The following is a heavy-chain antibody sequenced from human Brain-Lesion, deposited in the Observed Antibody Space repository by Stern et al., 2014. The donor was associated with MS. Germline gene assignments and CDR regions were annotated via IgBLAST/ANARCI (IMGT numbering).Heavy chain of an antibody. CDR3: ARDITGSSAYFAY. D-gene: IGHD1-14*01. CDR1: GFTFDDYA. Sequence: QLVESGGDLVQPGRSLRLSCAAFGFTFDDYALHWVRQAPGKGLAWVAGISWNSGTIGYGDSVKGRFTTSRDNAYSSLYLQMNSLRPEDTALYYCARDITGSSAYFAYWGQGTLVTVSS. CDR2: ISWNSGTI. J-gene: IGHJ4*02. V-gene: IGHV3-9*01.